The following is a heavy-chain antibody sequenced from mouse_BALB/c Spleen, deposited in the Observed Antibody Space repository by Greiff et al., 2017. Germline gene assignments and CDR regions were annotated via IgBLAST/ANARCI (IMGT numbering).Heavy chain of an antibody. CDR1: GYAFTNYL. CDR3: ARWVVADWYFDV. Sequence: VQLQQSGAELVRPGTSVKVSCKASGYAFTNYLIEWVKQRPGQGLEWIGVINPGSGGTNYNEKFKGKATLTADKSSSTAYMQLSSLTSDDSAVYFCARWVVADWYFDVWGAGTTVTVSS. D-gene: IGHD1-1*01. J-gene: IGHJ1*01. V-gene: IGHV1-54*01. CDR2: INPGSGGT.